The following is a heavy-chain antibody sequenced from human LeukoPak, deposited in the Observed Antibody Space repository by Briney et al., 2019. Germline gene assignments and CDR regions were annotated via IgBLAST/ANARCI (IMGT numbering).Heavy chain of an antibody. Sequence: GESLKISCKGSGYSFTSYWIGWVRQMPGKGLEWMGIIYPGDSETRYSPSFQGQVTISADKSISTAYLQWSSLKASDTAIYYCARHVSGYDAPFEYWGQGTLVTVSS. CDR3: ARHVSGYDAPFEY. CDR2: IYPGDSET. D-gene: IGHD5-12*01. CDR1: GYSFTSYW. J-gene: IGHJ4*02. V-gene: IGHV5-51*01.